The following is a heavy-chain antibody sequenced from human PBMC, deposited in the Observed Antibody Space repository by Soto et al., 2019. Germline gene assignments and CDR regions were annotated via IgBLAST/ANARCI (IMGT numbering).Heavy chain of an antibody. J-gene: IGHJ6*02. CDR1: GYTFTGYY. CDR3: AREVSGSPSGMDV. V-gene: IGHV1-2*04. Sequence: ASVKVSCKASGYTFTGYYMHWVRQAPGQGLEWMGWINPNSGGTNYAQKFQGWVTMTRDTSISTAYIELSRLRSDDTAVYYCAREVSGSPSGMDVWGQGTTVTVSS. CDR2: INPNSGGT. D-gene: IGHD3-10*01.